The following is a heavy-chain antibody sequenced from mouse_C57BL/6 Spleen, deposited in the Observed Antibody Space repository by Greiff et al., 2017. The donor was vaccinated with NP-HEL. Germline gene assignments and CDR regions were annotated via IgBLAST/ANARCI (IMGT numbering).Heavy chain of an antibody. Sequence: VQLQQSGPVLVKPGASVKMSCKASGYTFTDYYMNWVKQSHGKSLEWIGVINPYNGGTSYNQKFKGKATLTVDKSSSTAYMELNSLTSEDSAVYYCARPTTVVARAMDYWGQGTSVTVSS. CDR3: ARPTTVVARAMDY. J-gene: IGHJ4*01. D-gene: IGHD1-1*01. V-gene: IGHV1-19*01. CDR1: GYTFTDYY. CDR2: INPYNGGT.